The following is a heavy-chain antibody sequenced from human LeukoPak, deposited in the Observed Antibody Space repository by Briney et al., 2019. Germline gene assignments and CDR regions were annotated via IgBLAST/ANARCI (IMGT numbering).Heavy chain of an antibody. V-gene: IGHV1-2*02. CDR1: GYTFTGYY. CDR2: INPNSGGT. CDR3: ARARPPYGSRNYYYYGMDV. D-gene: IGHD3-10*01. J-gene: IGHJ6*02. Sequence: GASVKVSCKTSGYTFTGYYLHWVRQAPGQGLEWMGWINPNSGGTNYAQKFQGRVTMTRDTSISTAYMELSRLRSDDTAVYYCARARPPYGSRNYYYYGMDVWGQGTTVTVSS.